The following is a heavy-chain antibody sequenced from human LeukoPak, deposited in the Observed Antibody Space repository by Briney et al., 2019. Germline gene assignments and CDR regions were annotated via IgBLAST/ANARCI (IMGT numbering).Heavy chain of an antibody. J-gene: IGHJ4*02. CDR3: ARDSSYSSGWGVVDY. V-gene: IGHV1-2*02. Sequence: ASVKVSCKASGYTFPDYFIHWVRQAPGQGLEWMGWYNPNIGAARYSQKFQGRVTMTSDTSSRTAYMELRSLRSDDTAVYYCARDSSYSSGWGVVDYWGQGTLVTVSS. D-gene: IGHD6-19*01. CDR2: YNPNIGAA. CDR1: GYTFPDYF.